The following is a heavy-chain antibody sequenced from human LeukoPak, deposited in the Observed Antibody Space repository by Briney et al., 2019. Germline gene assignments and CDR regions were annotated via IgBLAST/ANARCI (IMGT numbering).Heavy chain of an antibody. CDR1: GFTVTSNY. CDR3: ARESGYSYGLAGFFDY. Sequence: PGGSLRLSCAASGFTVTSNYMSWARQAPGKGLELVSVIYGDGRLHYADSVKGRFTISRDDSKNTLYLQMNSLRAEDTAVYYCARESGYSYGLAGFFDYWGQGTLVTVSS. V-gene: IGHV3-53*01. J-gene: IGHJ4*02. D-gene: IGHD5-18*01. CDR2: IYGDGRL.